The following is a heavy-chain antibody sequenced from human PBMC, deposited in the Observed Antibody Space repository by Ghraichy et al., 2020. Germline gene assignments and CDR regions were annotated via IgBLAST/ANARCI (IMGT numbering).Heavy chain of an antibody. CDR2: TRNKANSYTT. J-gene: IGHJ1*01. Sequence: GGSLRLSCAASGFTFSDHYMDWVRQAPGKGLEWVGRTRNKANSYTTEYAASVKGRFTISRDDSKNSLYLQMNSLKTEDTAVYYCAREPTVVTPGGEYFQHWGQGTLVTVSS. V-gene: IGHV3-72*01. CDR1: GFTFSDHY. CDR3: AREPTVVTPGGEYFQH. D-gene: IGHD4-23*01.